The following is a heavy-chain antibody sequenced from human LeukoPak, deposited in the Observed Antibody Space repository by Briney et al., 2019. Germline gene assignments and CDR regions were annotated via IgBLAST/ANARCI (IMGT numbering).Heavy chain of an antibody. CDR3: ARDRLGVVGATCPDY. Sequence: VGSLRDSFAASRFAFSSYDISWVREAPGKGLEWVSYISSSVGTIYYADSVKGRFTISRDNAKNSLYLQMNSLRDENTAVYYCARDRLGVVGATCPDYWGQGTMVTVSS. V-gene: IGHV3-48*03. CDR1: RFAFSSYD. D-gene: IGHD1-26*01. CDR2: ISSSVGTI. J-gene: IGHJ4*02.